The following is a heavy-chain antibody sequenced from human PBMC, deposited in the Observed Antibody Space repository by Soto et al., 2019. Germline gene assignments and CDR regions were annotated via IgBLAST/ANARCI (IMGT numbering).Heavy chain of an antibody. V-gene: IGHV3-74*01. CDR3: VRDYYGFDY. D-gene: IGHD3-22*01. CDR1: GFTFSTYW. J-gene: IGHJ4*02. Sequence: PGGSLRLSCVASGFTFSTYWMNWVRQAPGKGLVWVARVDSGGSGTSYADSVEGRFTISRDNTRNTVYLQMNNLRDEDTAFYYCVRDYYGFDYWGQGTLVTVSS. CDR2: VDSGGSGT.